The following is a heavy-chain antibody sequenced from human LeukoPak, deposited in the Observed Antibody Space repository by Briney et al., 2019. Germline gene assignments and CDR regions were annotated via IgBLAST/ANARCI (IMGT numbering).Heavy chain of an antibody. V-gene: IGHV1-2*02. CDR2: INPNSGGT. CDR3: ARDVCSSTSCYLFGN. D-gene: IGHD2-2*01. Sequence: ASVKVSCKASGYTFTGYYMHWVRQAPGQGLEWMGWINPNSGGTNYAQKFQGRVTMTRDTSISTAYMELSRLRSDDTAVYYCARDVCSSTSCYLFGNWGQGTLVTVSS. J-gene: IGHJ4*02. CDR1: GYTFTGYY.